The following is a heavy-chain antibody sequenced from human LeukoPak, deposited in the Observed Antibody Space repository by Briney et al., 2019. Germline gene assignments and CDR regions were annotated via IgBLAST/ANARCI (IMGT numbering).Heavy chain of an antibody. CDR3: ARRSSRTWSNFDY. Sequence: GEPLKTSCKGSGYSFTNSWIGWGRPMPGKGLELRGINCPGDCETRYSPSFQGQATISADKSITTAYLQWSSPKAADTAMYYCARRSSRTWSNFDYWGQGTLVTVSS. CDR2: NCPGDCET. J-gene: IGHJ4*02. CDR1: GYSFTNSW. V-gene: IGHV5-51*01. D-gene: IGHD6-13*01.